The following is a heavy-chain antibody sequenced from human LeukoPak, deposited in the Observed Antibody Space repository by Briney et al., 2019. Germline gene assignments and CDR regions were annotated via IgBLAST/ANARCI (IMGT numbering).Heavy chain of an antibody. Sequence: GASVKVSCKVSGYTLTELSMHWVRQAPGKGLEWMGGFDPEDGETIYAQKFQGRVTMTEDTSSDTAYMELSSLRSEDTAVYYCATITTTVVTPDDYWGQGTLVTVSS. D-gene: IGHD4-23*01. V-gene: IGHV1-24*01. CDR3: ATITTTVVTPDDY. CDR2: FDPEDGET. CDR1: GYTLTELS. J-gene: IGHJ4*02.